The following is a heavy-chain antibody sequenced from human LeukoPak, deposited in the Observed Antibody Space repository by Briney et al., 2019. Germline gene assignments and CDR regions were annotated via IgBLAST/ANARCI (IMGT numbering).Heavy chain of an antibody. CDR3: ARHLGGASSWLPNWFDP. CDR1: GDSISSSSFH. V-gene: IGHV4-39*01. CDR2: IYYSGST. J-gene: IGHJ5*02. D-gene: IGHD6-13*01. Sequence: SETLSLTCTVSGDSISSSSFHWGWIRQSPGKGLEWIGSIYYSGSTYYNPSLKSRVTLSVDTSKNQFSLRLSSVTAADTAVYYCARHLGGASSWLPNWFDPWGQGTLVTVSS.